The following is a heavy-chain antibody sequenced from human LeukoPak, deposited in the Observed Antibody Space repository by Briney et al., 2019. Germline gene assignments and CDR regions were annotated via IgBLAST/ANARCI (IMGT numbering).Heavy chain of an antibody. CDR1: GGSISSYY. CDR2: IYYSGST. Sequence: SETLSLTCTVSGGSISSYYWSWIRQPPGKGLEWIGYIYYSGSTNYNPSPKSRVTISVDTSKNQFSLKLSSVTAADTAVYYCARAGEGYYDSSGYYGLNWFDPWGQGTLVTVSS. J-gene: IGHJ5*02. D-gene: IGHD3-22*01. V-gene: IGHV4-59*01. CDR3: ARAGEGYYDSSGYYGLNWFDP.